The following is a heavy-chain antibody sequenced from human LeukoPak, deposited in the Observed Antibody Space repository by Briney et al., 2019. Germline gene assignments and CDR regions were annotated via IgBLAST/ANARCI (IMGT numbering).Heavy chain of an antibody. CDR2: IIPIFGTA. Sequence: GASVKVSCKASGGTFSSYAISWVRQAPGQGLEWMGGIIPIFGTANFAQKFQGRVTITTDEPTSTAYMELSSLRSEDTAVYYCARGGGPGRPFDHWGEGTLVTVSS. CDR1: GGTFSSYA. D-gene: IGHD6-6*01. V-gene: IGHV1-69*05. CDR3: ARGGGPGRPFDH. J-gene: IGHJ4*02.